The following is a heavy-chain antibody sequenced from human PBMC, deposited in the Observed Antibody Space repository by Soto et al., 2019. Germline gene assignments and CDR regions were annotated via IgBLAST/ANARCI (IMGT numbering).Heavy chain of an antibody. CDR1: GYTFTSYA. V-gene: IGHV1-3*01. Sequence: ASVKVSCKASGYTFTSYAMHWVRRAPGQRLEWMGWINAGNGNTKYSQKFQGRVTITRDTSASTAYMELSSLRSEDTAVYYCARERGIAARRWWFDPWGQGTLVTVSS. J-gene: IGHJ5*02. D-gene: IGHD6-6*01. CDR3: ARERGIAARRWWFDP. CDR2: INAGNGNT.